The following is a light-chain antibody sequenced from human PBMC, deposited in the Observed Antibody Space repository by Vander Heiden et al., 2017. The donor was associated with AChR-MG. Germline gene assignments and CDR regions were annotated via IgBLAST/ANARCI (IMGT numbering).Light chain of an antibody. V-gene: IGKV3-20*01. CDR3: QQYGRSPWT. J-gene: IGKJ1*01. CDR1: QSVSSSY. Sequence: EIVLTQSPGTLSLSTGERAILSCRASQSVSSSYLAWYQQKPGQAPRLLIYGASSRATGIPDKFSGSGSGTDFTLTISRLEPEDFAVYYCQQYGRSPWTFGQGTKVEIK. CDR2: GAS.